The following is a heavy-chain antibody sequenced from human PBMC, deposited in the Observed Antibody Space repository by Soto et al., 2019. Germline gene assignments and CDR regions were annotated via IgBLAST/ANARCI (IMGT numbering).Heavy chain of an antibody. V-gene: IGHV3-49*03. J-gene: IGHJ4*02. CDR2: IRTKPYGGTTT. D-gene: IGHD2-15*01. Sequence: PGGSLRLSCTASGFTFGDSAMGWFRQAPGKGLEWVSSIRTKPYGGTTTEYAASVKGRFTISRDDSKSIAYLQMDSVQTEDTAVYYCGRGGHCSGASCYVSDYWGQGILVTVSS. CDR3: GRGGHCSGASCYVSDY. CDR1: GFTFGDSA.